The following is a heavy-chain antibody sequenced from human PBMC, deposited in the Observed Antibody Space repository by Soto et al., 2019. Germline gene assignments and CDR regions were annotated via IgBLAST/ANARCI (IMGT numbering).Heavy chain of an antibody. J-gene: IGHJ4*02. Sequence: QVHLQQWGAGLLRPSETLSLTCAVYGGSFSGYYWSWIRQPPGKGLEWIGEINRSGSTDYNPSLKSRVPMSLDTSNNQFSLRLISVTAADTAVYYCARGAIFDYWGQGTLITVSS. D-gene: IGHD3-3*02. CDR1: GGSFSGYY. CDR3: ARGAIFDY. CDR2: INRSGST. V-gene: IGHV4-34*01.